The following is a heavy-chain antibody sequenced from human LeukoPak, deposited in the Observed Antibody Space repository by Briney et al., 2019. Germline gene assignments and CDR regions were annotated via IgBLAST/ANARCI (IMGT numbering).Heavy chain of an antibody. Sequence: ASVKVSCKASGYTFTRHGITWVRQAPGQGLEWMGWISTYHSHTTSAQKFQDRVTMHPDASTPTAYMELRSLRSGDTAVYYCARDEGRVSGSFNPWGQGTLVSVSS. D-gene: IGHD3-10*01. CDR1: GYTFTRHG. CDR3: ARDEGRVSGSFNP. V-gene: IGHV1-18*01. CDR2: ISTYHSHT. J-gene: IGHJ5*02.